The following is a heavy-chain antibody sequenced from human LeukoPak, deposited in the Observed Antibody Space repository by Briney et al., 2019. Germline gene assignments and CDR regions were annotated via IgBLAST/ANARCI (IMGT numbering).Heavy chain of an antibody. V-gene: IGHV3-74*01. Sequence: GGSLRLSCAASGFTFSSYWMHWVRQAPGKGLVWVSRINSDGSSTSYADSVKGRFTISRDNAKNTLYLQMSSLRAEDTAVYYCARVRKNLWESLYHFDYWGQGTLVTVSS. CDR1: GFTFSSYW. J-gene: IGHJ4*02. D-gene: IGHD1-26*01. CDR2: INSDGSST. CDR3: ARVRKNLWESLYHFDY.